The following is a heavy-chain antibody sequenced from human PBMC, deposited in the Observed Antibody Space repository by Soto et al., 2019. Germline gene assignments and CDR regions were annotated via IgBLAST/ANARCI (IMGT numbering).Heavy chain of an antibody. D-gene: IGHD4-17*01. CDR1: GYSFTSYW. V-gene: IGHV5-51*01. Sequence: PGESLKISCKGSGYSFTSYWIGWVRQMPGKGLEWMGIIYPGDSDTRYSPSFQGQVTISADKSISTAYLQWSSLKASDTAMYYCARHPSLTTAPQHYYYYYGMDVWGQGTTVTVSS. CDR2: IYPGDSDT. J-gene: IGHJ6*02. CDR3: ARHPSLTTAPQHYYYYYGMDV.